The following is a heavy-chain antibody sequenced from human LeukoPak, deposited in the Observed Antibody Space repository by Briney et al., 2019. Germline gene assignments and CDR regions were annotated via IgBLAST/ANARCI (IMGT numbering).Heavy chain of an antibody. CDR2: IYYSGST. CDR1: GGSISSSSYY. J-gene: IGHJ4*02. CDR3: ASLIVVAISQPFDY. V-gene: IGHV4-39*07. D-gene: IGHD3-22*01. Sequence: MPSETLSLTCTVSGGSISSSSYYWGWIRQPPGKGLEWIGSIYYSGSTYYNPSLKSRVTISVDTSKNQFSLKLSSVTAADTAVYYCASLIVVAISQPFDYWGQGTLVTVSS.